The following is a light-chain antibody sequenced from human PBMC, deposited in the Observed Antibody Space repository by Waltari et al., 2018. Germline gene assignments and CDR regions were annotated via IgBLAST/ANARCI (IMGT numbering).Light chain of an antibody. Sequence: MTQSPSSLSASVGDTVPITCRASQSVSRFLNWYQQRPGEAPKLLIYKTSNLQGGVPSRFSGSGSGTDFTLTINSLQPDDFATYYCQQSDGIPFTFGQGT. CDR1: QSVSRF. CDR3: QQSDGIPFT. J-gene: IGKJ2*01. V-gene: IGKV1-39*01. CDR2: KTS.